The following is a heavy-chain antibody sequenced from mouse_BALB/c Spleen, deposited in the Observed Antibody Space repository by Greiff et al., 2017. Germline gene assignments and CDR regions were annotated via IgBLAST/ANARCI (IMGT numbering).Heavy chain of an antibody. Sequence: LQQPGSELVRPGASVKLSCKASGYTFTSYWMHWVKQRHGQGLEWIGNIYPGSGSTNSDEKFKSKGTLTVDTSSSTAYMHLSSLTSEDSAVYYCTREDYDGGFAYWGQGTLVTVSA. V-gene: IGHV1S22*01. D-gene: IGHD2-4*01. CDR3: TREDYDGGFAY. CDR1: GYTFTSYW. CDR2: IYPGSGST. J-gene: IGHJ3*01.